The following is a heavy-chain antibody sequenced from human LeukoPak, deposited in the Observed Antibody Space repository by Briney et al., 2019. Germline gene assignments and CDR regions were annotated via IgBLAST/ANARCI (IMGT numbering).Heavy chain of an antibody. D-gene: IGHD6-13*01. CDR3: VAGIAAAGQGGNNWFDP. V-gene: IGHV4-34*01. J-gene: IGHJ5*02. CDR1: GGSFSGYY. Sequence: PSETLSLTCAAYGGSFSGYYWSWIRQPPGKGLEWIGEINHSGSTNYNPSLKSRVTISVDTSKNQFSLKLSSVTAADTAVYYCVAGIAAAGQGGNNWFDPWGQGTLVTVSS. CDR2: INHSGST.